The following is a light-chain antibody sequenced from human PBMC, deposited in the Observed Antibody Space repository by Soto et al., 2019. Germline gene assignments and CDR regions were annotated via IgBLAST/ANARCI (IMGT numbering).Light chain of an antibody. CDR2: GAS. CDR1: QSVISTY. V-gene: IGKV3-20*01. Sequence: IVLTQSPGPLSLSPGERATLSCRASQSVISTYLAWYQQKPGQAPRLLIYGASSRATGIPDRCSGSGSGTDFRLTIRRLDPDDFAVYYCQKYGNFWTFGQGTKVDI. CDR3: QKYGNFWT. J-gene: IGKJ1*01.